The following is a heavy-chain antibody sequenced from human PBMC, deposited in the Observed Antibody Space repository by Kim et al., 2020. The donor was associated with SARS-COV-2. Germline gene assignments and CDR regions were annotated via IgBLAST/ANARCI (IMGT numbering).Heavy chain of an antibody. CDR2: IVVGSGNT. Sequence: SVKVSCKASGFTFTSSAVQWVRQARGQRLEWIGWIVVGSGNTNYAQKFQERVTITRDMSTSTAYMELSSLRSEDTAVYYCAADPMVRGVNGFHYYYYYGMDVWGQGATVTVSS. CDR1: GFTFTSSA. CDR3: AADPMVRGVNGFHYYYYYGMDV. D-gene: IGHD3-10*01. V-gene: IGHV1-58*01. J-gene: IGHJ6*02.